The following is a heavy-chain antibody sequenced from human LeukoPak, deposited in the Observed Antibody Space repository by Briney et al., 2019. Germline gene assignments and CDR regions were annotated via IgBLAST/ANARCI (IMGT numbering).Heavy chain of an antibody. CDR2: IIPIFGTA. D-gene: IGHD6-19*01. V-gene: IGHV1-69*13. CDR3: AREKVSVAGTDAFDI. J-gene: IGHJ3*02. CDR1: GGTFSNYV. Sequence: SVRVSCKASGGTFSNYVISWVRQAPGQGLEWMGGIIPIFGTANYAQKFQGRVTITADESTNTAYMELSSLRSEDTAVYYCAREKVSVAGTDAFDIWGQGTMVTVSS.